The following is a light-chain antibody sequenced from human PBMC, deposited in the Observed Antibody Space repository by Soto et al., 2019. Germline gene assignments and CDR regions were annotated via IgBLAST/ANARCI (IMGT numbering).Light chain of an antibody. CDR3: ISYIPSTNTHWV. V-gene: IGLV2-14*01. CDR2: EVY. Sequence: QSVLTQPASVSGSPGQSITISCTGTNSDVGGYDRVSWYQHHPGKPPKLLIFEVYNRPSGISDRFPGSKSGDTASLTISGLQAEDEADYYCISYIPSTNTHWVFGGGTQLTVL. J-gene: IGLJ3*02. CDR1: NSDVGGYDR.